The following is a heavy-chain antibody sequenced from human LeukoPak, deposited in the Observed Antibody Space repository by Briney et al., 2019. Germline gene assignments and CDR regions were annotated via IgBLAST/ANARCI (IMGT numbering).Heavy chain of an antibody. CDR1: GFTFSSYA. CDR3: AKGDYSNYVRSYFDY. J-gene: IGHJ4*02. D-gene: IGHD4-11*01. CDR2: ISGSGGST. V-gene: IGHV3-23*01. Sequence: GGSLRLSCAASGFTFSSYAMNWVRQAPGKGLEWVSAISGSGGSTYYADSVKGRFTISRDNSKNTLYLQINSLRAEDTAAYYCAKGDYSNYVRSYFDYWGQGTLVTVSS.